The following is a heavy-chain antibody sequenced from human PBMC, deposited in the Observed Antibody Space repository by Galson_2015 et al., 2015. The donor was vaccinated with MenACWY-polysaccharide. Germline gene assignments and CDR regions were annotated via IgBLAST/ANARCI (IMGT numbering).Heavy chain of an antibody. Sequence: CAISGDSVSSNSAAWNWIRQSPSRGLEWLGRTYYRPKRSQWNNDYAVSVKSRITINPDTSKNQFSLQLNSVTPEDTAVYYCARGDQGFEYWGPGTLVTVSS. CDR2: TYYRPKRSQWNN. CDR3: ARGDQGFEY. J-gene: IGHJ4*02. D-gene: IGHD3-16*01. V-gene: IGHV6-1*01. CDR1: GDSVSSNSAA.